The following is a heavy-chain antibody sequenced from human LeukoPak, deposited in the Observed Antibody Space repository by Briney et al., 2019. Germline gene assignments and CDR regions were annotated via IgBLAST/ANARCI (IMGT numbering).Heavy chain of an antibody. Sequence: GGSLRLSCVASGFTFSSYAMNWVRQAPGKGLEWVSHISRSSGTIYYADSVKGRFTISRDNAKNSLYLQMNSPRAEDTAVYYCARVASSYGMDVWGQGTTVTVSS. J-gene: IGHJ6*02. CDR2: ISRSSGTI. CDR1: GFTFSSYA. CDR3: ARVASSYGMDV. V-gene: IGHV3-48*01. D-gene: IGHD3-10*01.